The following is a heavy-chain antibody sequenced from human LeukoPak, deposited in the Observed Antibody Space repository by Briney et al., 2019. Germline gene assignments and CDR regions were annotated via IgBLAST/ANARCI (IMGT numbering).Heavy chain of an antibody. Sequence: GASVKVSCKASGYTFTSYTIHWVRQAPGQRLEWMGWINAGNGNTKYSQKFQGRVTITRDTSASTAYMELSSLRSEDTAVYYCARDLPYYYDSSGHTSGLDYWGQGTLVTVSS. CDR3: ARDLPYYYDSSGHTSGLDY. CDR2: INAGNGNT. J-gene: IGHJ4*02. V-gene: IGHV1-3*01. CDR1: GYTFTSYT. D-gene: IGHD3-22*01.